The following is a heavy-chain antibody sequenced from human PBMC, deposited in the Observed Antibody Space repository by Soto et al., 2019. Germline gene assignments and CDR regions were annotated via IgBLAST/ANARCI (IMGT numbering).Heavy chain of an antibody. CDR2: VKSKADGGSG. D-gene: IGHD3-10*01. V-gene: IGHV3-15*07. CDR3: TTDSRTTMPELRWDY. J-gene: IGHJ4*01. Sequence: GGSLRLSCAASGFPFNNAWINWVRQVPGKGLEWVGRVKSKADGGSGDYAAPVKGRFVVSRDDSKDIVYLQMNSLKIEDTGVYYCTTDSRTTMPELRWDYWGHGTQVTVSS. CDR1: GFPFNNAW.